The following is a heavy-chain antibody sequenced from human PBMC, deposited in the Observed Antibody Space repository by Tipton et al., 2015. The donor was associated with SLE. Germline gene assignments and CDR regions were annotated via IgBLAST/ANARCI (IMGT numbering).Heavy chain of an antibody. CDR3: AIQVGHLDY. D-gene: IGHD1-26*01. CDR2: IHYSGTT. V-gene: IGHV4-39*07. Sequence: TLSLTCTVSGGSIGRSSFYWGWIRQPPGEVLEWIGSIHYSGTTNYNPSLKSRVTISVDTSKNQFSLKLSSMTAADTAVYCCAIQVGHLDYWGQGTLVTVSS. CDR1: GGSIGRSSFY. J-gene: IGHJ4*02.